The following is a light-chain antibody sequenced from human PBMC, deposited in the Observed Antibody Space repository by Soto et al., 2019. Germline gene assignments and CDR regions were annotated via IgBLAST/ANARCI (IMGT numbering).Light chain of an antibody. V-gene: IGKV3-15*01. CDR2: GAS. CDR1: QSVSSR. J-gene: IGKJ4*01. CDR3: QQRSDWPPGT. Sequence: EIVMTQSPATLSVSPGERVTLSCRASQSVSSRLAWYQQKPGQSPRLLIYGASTRATGIPARFSGSGSGTEFTLTISSLQSEDFGVYYCQQRSDWPPGTFGGGTKVEIK.